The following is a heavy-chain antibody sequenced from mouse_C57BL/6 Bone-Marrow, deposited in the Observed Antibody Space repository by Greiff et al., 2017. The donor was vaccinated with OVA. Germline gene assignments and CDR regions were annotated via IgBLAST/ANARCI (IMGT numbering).Heavy chain of an antibody. Sequence: EVKLMESGPGLVKPSQSLSLTCSVTGYSITSGYYWNWIRQFPGNKLEWMGYISYDGSNNYNPSLKNRISITRDTSKNQFFLKLNSVTTEDTATYYCARGTSNYVFDYWGQGTTLTVSS. J-gene: IGHJ2*01. CDR3: ARGTSNYVFDY. CDR2: ISYDGSN. CDR1: GYSITSGYY. V-gene: IGHV3-6*01. D-gene: IGHD2-5*01.